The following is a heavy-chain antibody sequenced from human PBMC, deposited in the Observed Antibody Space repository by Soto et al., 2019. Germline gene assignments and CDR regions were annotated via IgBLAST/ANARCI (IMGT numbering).Heavy chain of an antibody. CDR1: GGTFNTYT. V-gene: IGHV1-69*02. Sequence: QVQVVQSGAEVTKPESSVKVSCQPSGGTFNTYTVNWVRLAPGHGLDWMGRFITIIDMSNYAQKVQDRVTITADRSTFTAYMELNSLTSDDTAVYYCAITYCRDNSCPRDFDFWGPGSRVTVSS. CDR3: AITYCRDNSCPRDFDF. J-gene: IGHJ4*02. D-gene: IGHD2-21*01. CDR2: FITIIDMS.